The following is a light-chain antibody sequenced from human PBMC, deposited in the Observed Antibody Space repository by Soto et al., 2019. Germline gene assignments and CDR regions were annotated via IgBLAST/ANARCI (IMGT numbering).Light chain of an antibody. CDR1: QTLSRTY. CDR2: GAS. J-gene: IGKJ2*01. Sequence: ENVLTQSPGILSLSPGERVTLSCRASQTLSRTYIAWYQQKLGQAPRVVIYGASNRGTGIPQRCSGSGSGTDCILTISRLPAEVFAVYYCHQYDIAPYTFGRGTKVE. V-gene: IGKV3-20*01. CDR3: HQYDIAPYT.